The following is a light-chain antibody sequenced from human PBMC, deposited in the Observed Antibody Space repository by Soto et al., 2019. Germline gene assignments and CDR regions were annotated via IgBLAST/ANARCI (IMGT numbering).Light chain of an antibody. CDR2: GAS. V-gene: IGKV3-20*01. Sequence: EIVLTQFPGTLSLSPGDRATLSCRASHSVATNYLAWYQHRPCQAPRLLIYGASNRATVIPDGFSGTGSGTDFSLTISRLEPEDFAVYFCQQYGTSPLTFGGGTKVEIK. J-gene: IGKJ4*01. CDR1: HSVATNY. CDR3: QQYGTSPLT.